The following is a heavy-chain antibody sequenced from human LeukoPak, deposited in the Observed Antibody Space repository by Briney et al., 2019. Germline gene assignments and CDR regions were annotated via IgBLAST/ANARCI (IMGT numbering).Heavy chain of an antibody. V-gene: IGHV4-59*01. J-gene: IGHJ4*02. D-gene: IGHD6-6*01. CDR2: IYYSGST. CDR1: GGSISSYY. Sequence: SETLSLTCTVSGGSISSYYWSWIRQPPGKGLEWIGYIYYSGSTNYNPSLKSRVTISVDTSKNQFSLKLSSVTAADTAVYYCARERVGSSFPDYFDYLGQGTLVTVSS. CDR3: ARERVGSSFPDYFDY.